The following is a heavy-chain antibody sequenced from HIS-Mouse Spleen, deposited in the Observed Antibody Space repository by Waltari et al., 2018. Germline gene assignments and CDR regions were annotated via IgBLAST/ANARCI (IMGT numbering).Heavy chain of an antibody. CDR2: INLGSGGT. CDR1: GYTFNGYY. J-gene: IGHJ4*02. D-gene: IGHD1-1*01. CDR3: ARDQLGGFGY. Sequence: QVQLVQSGAEVKKPGASVKVSCKASGYTFNGYYMHWVGQAPGQGLEWMGGINLGSGGTEFAQEFQGRVTMTRDTSISAAYMGLSMVRSDDRAVYYCARDQLGGFGYWGQGSLVTVAS. V-gene: IGHV1-2*02.